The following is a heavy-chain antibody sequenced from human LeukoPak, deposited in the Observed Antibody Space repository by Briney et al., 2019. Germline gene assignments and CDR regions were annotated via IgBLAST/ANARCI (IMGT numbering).Heavy chain of an antibody. CDR1: GFTFSSYT. CDR3: ATPPLVTWFDP. Sequence: GGSLRLSCVASGFTFSSYTTNWVRQAPGRGLEWVSSISSGSHYIDYADSVRGRFTISRDNAENSLHLHMSSLRAEDTAVYYCATPPLVTWFDPWGQGTLVTVSS. V-gene: IGHV3-21*01. D-gene: IGHD4-23*01. J-gene: IGHJ5*02. CDR2: ISSGSHYI.